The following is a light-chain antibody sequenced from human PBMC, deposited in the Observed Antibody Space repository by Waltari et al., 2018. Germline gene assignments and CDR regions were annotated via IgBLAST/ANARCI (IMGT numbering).Light chain of an antibody. CDR2: DAT. CDR3: QQYDNLAS. CDR1: QAISNH. J-gene: IGKJ4*01. V-gene: IGKV1-33*01. Sequence: IQMTQSPSSLSASVGDRVPITCQASQAISNHLNWYQHKPGKAPERLFFDATNLETGVPSRFRGSGSGTDFTLTIPSLQPEDFATYYCQQYDNLASFGGGTKVEIK.